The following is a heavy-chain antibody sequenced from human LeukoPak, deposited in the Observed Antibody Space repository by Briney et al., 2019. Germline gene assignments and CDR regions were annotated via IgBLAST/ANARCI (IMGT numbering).Heavy chain of an antibody. CDR2: INAGNGNT. D-gene: IGHD3-10*01. CDR1: GYTFTSYA. CDR3: AGEYYGSGSYPLPY. Sequence: GASVKVSCKASGYTFTSYAMHWVRQAPGQRLEWMGWINAGNGNTKYSQKFQGRVTITRDTPASTAYMELSSLRSEDTAVYCCAGEYYGSGSYPLPYWGQGTLVTVSS. V-gene: IGHV1-3*01. J-gene: IGHJ4*02.